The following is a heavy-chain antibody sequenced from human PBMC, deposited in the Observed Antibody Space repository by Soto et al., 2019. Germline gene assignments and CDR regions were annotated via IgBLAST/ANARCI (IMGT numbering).Heavy chain of an antibody. CDR2: IYYSGST. J-gene: IGHJ6*03. V-gene: IGHV4-59*08. Sequence: QVQLQESGPGLVKPSETLSLTCTVSGGSISSYYWSWIRQPPGKGLEWIGYIYYSGSTNYNPSFKSLVTISVDTSKNRFSLKLSSVTAADTAVYYCARKYYDILTANRPCYYYYYMDVWGKGTTVTVSS. CDR3: ARKYYDILTANRPCYYYYYMDV. CDR1: GGSISSYY. D-gene: IGHD3-9*01.